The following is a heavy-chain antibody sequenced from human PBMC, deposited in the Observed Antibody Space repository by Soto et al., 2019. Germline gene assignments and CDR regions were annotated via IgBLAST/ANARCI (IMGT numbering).Heavy chain of an antibody. CDR1: GGTFSSYA. V-gene: IGHV1-69*13. CDR2: IIPIFGTA. J-gene: IGHJ5*02. CDR3: ARDRWYSSRGGRFDP. D-gene: IGHD6-13*01. Sequence: SVKVSCKASGGTFSSYAISWVRQAPGQGLEWMGGIIPIFGTANYAQKFQVRVTITADESTSTAYMELSSLRSEDTAVYYCARDRWYSSRGGRFDPWGQGTLVTVSS.